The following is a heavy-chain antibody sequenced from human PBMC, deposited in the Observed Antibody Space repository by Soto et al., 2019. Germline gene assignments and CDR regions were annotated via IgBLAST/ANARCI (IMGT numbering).Heavy chain of an antibody. CDR1: GYTFTSDG. Sequence: ASVKVSFKASGYTFTSDGISWVRQAPGQGLEWMGWISAYNGNTNYAQKLQGRVTMTTDKSTSTAYMELRSLRSDDTAVYYCARDDTAMVFDPGGQGTLVTVSS. CDR3: ARDDTAMVFDP. V-gene: IGHV1-18*01. CDR2: ISAYNGNT. D-gene: IGHD5-18*01. J-gene: IGHJ5*02.